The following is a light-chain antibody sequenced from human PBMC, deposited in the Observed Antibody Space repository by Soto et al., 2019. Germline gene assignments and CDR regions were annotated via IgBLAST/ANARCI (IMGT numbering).Light chain of an antibody. CDR2: KAS. Sequence: DVQMTQSPTTLSASVGDRVTITCRASQNINGWLAWYQRKPGKAPKLLIYKASTLKSGVPSRFSGSGSGTDFTLTISSLQPEDFATYYCQQSYSTPRTFGQGTKVDIK. V-gene: IGKV1-5*03. J-gene: IGKJ1*01. CDR3: QQSYSTPRT. CDR1: QNINGW.